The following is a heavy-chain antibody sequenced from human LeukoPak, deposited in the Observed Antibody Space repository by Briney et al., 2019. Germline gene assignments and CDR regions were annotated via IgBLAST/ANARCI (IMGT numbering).Heavy chain of an antibody. J-gene: IGHJ4*02. CDR1: GFTFSAYW. D-gene: IGHD4-23*01. V-gene: IGHV3-7*01. Sequence: PGGSLRLSCAASGFTFSAYWMTWVRQAPGKGLEWVANINEGGNSKYYVDSVRGRFTISRDKTKDLLHLQMSSLRAEDTAVYYCARDHYGGNSDYWGQGTLVTVSS. CDR2: INEGGNSK. CDR3: ARDHYGGNSDY.